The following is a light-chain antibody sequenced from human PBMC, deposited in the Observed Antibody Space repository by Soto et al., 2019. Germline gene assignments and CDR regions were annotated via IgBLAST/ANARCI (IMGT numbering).Light chain of an antibody. CDR2: EVN. V-gene: IGLV2-8*01. CDR3: SSYAGSNNLV. CDR1: SSDVGGYNF. Sequence: QAALTQPPSASGSPGQSVTISCTGTSSDVGGYNFVSWYQQHPGKAPKLMIYEVNKRPSGVPDRFSGSKSGNTASQTVSGLQAEDEADYYCSSYAGSNNLVFGGGTKLTVL. J-gene: IGLJ2*01.